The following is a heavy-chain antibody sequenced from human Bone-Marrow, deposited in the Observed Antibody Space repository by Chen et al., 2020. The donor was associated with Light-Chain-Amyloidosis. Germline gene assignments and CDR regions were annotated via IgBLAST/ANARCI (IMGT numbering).Heavy chain of an antibody. CDR2: IYPDDSDA. V-gene: IGHV5-51*01. CDR1: GYTFPNYW. Sequence: VKKPGESLKISCKGSGYTFPNYWIGWVRQMPGKGLEWMGVIYPDDSDARYSPSFEGQVTISADKSITTASLQWRSLKASDTAMYYCARRRDGYNFDYWGQGTLVTVSS. CDR3: ARRRDGYNFDY. D-gene: IGHD5-12*01. J-gene: IGHJ4*02.